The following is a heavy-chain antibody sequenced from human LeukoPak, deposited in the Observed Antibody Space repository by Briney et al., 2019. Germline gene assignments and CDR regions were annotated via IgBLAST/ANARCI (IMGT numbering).Heavy chain of an antibody. CDR2: INHSGST. CDR3: ARASDSVPATIIAMDV. CDR1: GGSFSCYY. D-gene: IGHD2-2*02. J-gene: IGHJ6*02. V-gene: IGHV4-34*01. Sequence: SETLSLTCAVYGGSFSCYYWSWIRQPPGKGLEWIGEINHSGSTNYNPSLKSRVTISVDTSKKQFSLKLSSVTAADTAVYYCARASDSVPATIIAMDVWGQGTTVTVSS.